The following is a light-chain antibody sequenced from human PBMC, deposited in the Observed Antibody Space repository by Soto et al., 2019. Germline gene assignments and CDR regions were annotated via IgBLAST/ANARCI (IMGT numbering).Light chain of an antibody. J-gene: IGKJ5*01. CDR3: QHSDRIPVT. CDR2: AAS. CDR1: QSITRN. Sequence: RVMTQFPSPLSVSPGRKPTLPCRASQSITRNLAWYQQKHGQAPRTLIYAASTMATGIPSRFSGSGSGTDFNFAINSLQTEDFATYYCQHSDRIPVTFGQGTRLEIK. V-gene: IGKV3-15*01.